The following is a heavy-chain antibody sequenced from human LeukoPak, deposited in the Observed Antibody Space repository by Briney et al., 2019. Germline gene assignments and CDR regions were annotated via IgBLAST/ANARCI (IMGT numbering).Heavy chain of an antibody. CDR3: VRDYSNFVQGD. D-gene: IGHD4-11*01. V-gene: IGHV4-39*02. CDR1: GDSISSSHYY. J-gene: IGHJ4*02. CDR2: IYSGGET. Sequence: SETLSLTCTVSGDSISSSHYYWGRIRQSPGKGLEWIGSIYSGGETHYNPSLNSRVTIFLDTSKNRFSLNLISVTATDTAVYYCVRDYSNFVQGDWGQGTLVTVSS.